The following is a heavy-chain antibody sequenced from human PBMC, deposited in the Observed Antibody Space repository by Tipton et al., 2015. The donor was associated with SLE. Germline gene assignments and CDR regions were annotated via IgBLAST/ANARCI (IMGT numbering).Heavy chain of an antibody. CDR3: ARLLILFGVPRGYFDY. CDR2: LDDSGGT. Sequence: TLSLTCSVSGDSMSSGSHYWGWFRQPPGKGLEWIGALDDSGGTHRNPSLKSRVTLSVATSNNHFSLSLSSVTAADTAVYYCARLLILFGVPRGYFDYWGQGTLVTVSS. J-gene: IGHJ4*02. D-gene: IGHD3-3*01. V-gene: IGHV4-39*02. CDR1: GDSMSSGSHY.